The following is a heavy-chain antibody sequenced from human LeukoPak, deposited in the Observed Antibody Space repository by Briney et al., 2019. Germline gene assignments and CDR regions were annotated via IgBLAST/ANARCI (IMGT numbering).Heavy chain of an antibody. CDR1: GFTFSSYA. CDR3: GRGMRDYYGLDY. CDR2: TNSDGSTT. D-gene: IGHD3-10*01. J-gene: IGHJ4*02. V-gene: IGHV3-74*01. Sequence: GGSLRLSCAASGFTFSSYAMSWVRQAPGKGLVWFSHTNSDGSTTDYADSVRGRFTISRDNAKNTLFLQMNSLTVEDTAVYYCGRGMRDYYGLDYWGQGTLVTVSS.